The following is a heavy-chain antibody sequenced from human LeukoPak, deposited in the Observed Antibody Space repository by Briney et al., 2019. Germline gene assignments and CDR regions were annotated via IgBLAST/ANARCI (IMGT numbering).Heavy chain of an antibody. J-gene: IGHJ4*01. CDR3: ARYSSSSGGASYYLDY. Sequence: GGSLRLXCAASGFTLRNYWMHWVRQVPGKQLVWVSRISGDGSVTNYADSVKGRFTISRDNAKNTLFLQINSLRAEDTAVYYCARYSSSSGGASYYLDYWGHGTLVTVSS. CDR2: ISGDGSVT. D-gene: IGHD6-6*01. V-gene: IGHV3-74*01. CDR1: GFTLRNYW.